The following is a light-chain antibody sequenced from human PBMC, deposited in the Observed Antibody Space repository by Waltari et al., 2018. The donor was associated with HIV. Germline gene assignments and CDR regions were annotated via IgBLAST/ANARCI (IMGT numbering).Light chain of an antibody. CDR3: ASNRLDYTLS. CDR2: DIN. V-gene: IGLV2-14*03. J-gene: IGLJ2*01. CDR1: STDSRFYQY. Sequence: QSALTQPASVSGFLGQSINISCTGISTDSRFYQYVSWYQQYPGKIPRLIIFDINNRPAGVSDHFAGSRSGNSASLTFSGLQSGDEAHYYCASNRLDYTLSFGGGTKLTVL.